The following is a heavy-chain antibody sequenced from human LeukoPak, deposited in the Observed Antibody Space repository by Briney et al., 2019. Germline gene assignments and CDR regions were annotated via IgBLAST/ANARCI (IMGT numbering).Heavy chain of an antibody. V-gene: IGHV3-21*01. CDR1: GFTVSSNY. CDR2: ISSSSSYI. J-gene: IGHJ4*02. Sequence: PGGSLRLSCAASGFTVSSNYMSWVRQAPGTGLERVSSISSSSSYIYYADSVKGRFTTSRDNAKNSLYLQMNRLRDEDTAVYYCARVGRSIVVVPAATQFHFDYWGQGTLVTVSS. D-gene: IGHD2-2*01. CDR3: ARVGRSIVVVPAATQFHFDY.